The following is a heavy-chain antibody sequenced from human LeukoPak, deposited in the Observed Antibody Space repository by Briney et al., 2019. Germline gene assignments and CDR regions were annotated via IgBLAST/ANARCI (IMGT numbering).Heavy chain of an antibody. D-gene: IGHD3-22*01. Sequence: PGGSLRLSCAASGFTFDDYAMHWVRQAPGKGLEWVSAINWNSGNIGYADSVKGRFTISRDNSRNTLSLQMNSLRADDTAVYYCARGPPMYSYGSSAYHYDYFEYWGQGTLVTVSS. CDR2: INWNSGNI. J-gene: IGHJ4*02. CDR1: GFTFDDYA. V-gene: IGHV3-9*01. CDR3: ARGPPMYSYGSSAYHYDYFEY.